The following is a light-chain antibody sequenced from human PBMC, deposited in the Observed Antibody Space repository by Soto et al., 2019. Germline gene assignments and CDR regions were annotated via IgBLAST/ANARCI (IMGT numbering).Light chain of an antibody. CDR3: QQYDKWPFT. CDR2: GAS. CDR1: HSVDSN. J-gene: IGKJ4*01. Sequence: EIVMTQSPATLSVSTGQGATLSCRASHSVDSNLAWYQQRPGQAPRLLIFGASTRPTGIPDRFSGSGSGTEFTLTISSLQSEDFAVYYCQQYDKWPFTFGGGTKLEIK. V-gene: IGKV3D-15*01.